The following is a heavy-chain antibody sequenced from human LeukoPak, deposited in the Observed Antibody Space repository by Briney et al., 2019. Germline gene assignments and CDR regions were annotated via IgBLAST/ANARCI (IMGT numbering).Heavy chain of an antibody. CDR2: INWNGGST. J-gene: IGHJ4*02. V-gene: IGHV3-20*04. Sequence: GGSLRLSCAASGFTFDDYGMSWVRQAPGKGLEWVSGINWNGGSTGYADSVKGRFTISRDNAKNSLYLQMNSLRAEDTALYYCARALGSGSYRGGLDYWGQGTLVTVCS. CDR3: ARALGSGSYRGGLDY. CDR1: GFTFDDYG. D-gene: IGHD3-10*01.